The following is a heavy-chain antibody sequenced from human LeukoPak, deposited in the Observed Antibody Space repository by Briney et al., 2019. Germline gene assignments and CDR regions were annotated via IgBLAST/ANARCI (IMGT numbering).Heavy chain of an antibody. CDR2: INPNSGGT. CDR3: AREDYGDRRYSN. D-gene: IGHD4-17*01. Sequence: ASVKVSCKASGYTFTDYYMHWVRQAPGQGLEWMGWINPNSGGTNYAQKFQGRVTMTRDTSISTAYVELSRLRSDDTAVYYCAREDYGDRRYSNWGQGALVTVSS. V-gene: IGHV1-2*02. CDR1: GYTFTDYY. J-gene: IGHJ4*02.